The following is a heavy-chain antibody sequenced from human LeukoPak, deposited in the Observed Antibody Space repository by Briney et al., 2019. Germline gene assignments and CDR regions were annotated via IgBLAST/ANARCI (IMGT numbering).Heavy chain of an antibody. CDR2: IYYSGAT. CDR3: ARHLLWFGMTYYFDY. J-gene: IGHJ4*02. V-gene: IGHV4-39*01. Sequence: SETLSLTCTVSGGSISSSSYYWGWIRQPPGKGLEWIGTIYYSGATHYNPSLKSRLTMSVDTSKTQFSLKLSSVTAADTAVYYCARHLLWFGMTYYFDYWGQGTLVTVSS. D-gene: IGHD3-10*01. CDR1: GGSISSSSYY.